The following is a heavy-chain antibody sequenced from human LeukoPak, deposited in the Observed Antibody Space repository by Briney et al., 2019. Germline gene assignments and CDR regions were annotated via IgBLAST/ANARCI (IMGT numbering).Heavy chain of an antibody. J-gene: IGHJ5*02. Sequence: GGSLRLSCAASGFTFSRYWMSWVRQAPGKGLEWVAFISYDGSIKYYADSVKGRFTISRDNSKNTLYLQMDSLRAEDTAVYYCAKDRGTMVRGVPNWFDPWGQGTLVTVSS. V-gene: IGHV3-30*18. CDR2: ISYDGSIK. CDR1: GFTFSRYW. D-gene: IGHD3-10*01. CDR3: AKDRGTMVRGVPNWFDP.